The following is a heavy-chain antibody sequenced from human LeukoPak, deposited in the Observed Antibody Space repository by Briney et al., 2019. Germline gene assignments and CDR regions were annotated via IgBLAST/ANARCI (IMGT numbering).Heavy chain of an antibody. CDR3: ASSGYYDFWSGYYVSYYFDY. Sequence: PGGSLRLSCAASGFTFDDYTMHWVRQAPGKGLEWVSLISWDGGSTYYADSVKGRFTISRDNAKNSLYLQMNSLRAEDTAVYYCASSGYYDFWSGYYVSYYFDYWGQGTLVTVSS. CDR2: ISWDGGST. D-gene: IGHD3-3*01. V-gene: IGHV3-43*01. J-gene: IGHJ4*02. CDR1: GFTFDDYT.